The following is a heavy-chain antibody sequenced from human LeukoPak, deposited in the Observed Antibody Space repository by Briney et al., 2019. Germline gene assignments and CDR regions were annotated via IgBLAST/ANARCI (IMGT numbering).Heavy chain of an antibody. CDR2: IYYSGST. D-gene: IGHD2-8*01. CDR1: GGSISSGGYY. V-gene: IGHV4-31*03. Sequence: SETLSLTCTVSGGSISSGGYYWSWIRQHPGKGLEWIGYIYYSGSTYYNPSLKSRVTISVDTSKNQFSLKLSSVAAADTAVYYCARRMVSGWYYYYGMDVWGQGTTVTVSS. CDR3: ARRMVSGWYYYYGMDV. J-gene: IGHJ6*02.